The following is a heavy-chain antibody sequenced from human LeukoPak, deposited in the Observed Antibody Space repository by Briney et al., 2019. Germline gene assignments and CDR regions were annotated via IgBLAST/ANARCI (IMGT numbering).Heavy chain of an antibody. Sequence: SETLSLTCAVYGGSFSGYYWSWIRQPPGKGLEWIGEINHSGGTNYNPSFKSRVTMSVDTSKNQFSLKLSSVTAADTAVYYCARTYSSSWYGNWFDPWGQGTLVTVSS. J-gene: IGHJ5*02. V-gene: IGHV4-34*01. CDR2: INHSGGT. CDR3: ARTYSSSWYGNWFDP. D-gene: IGHD6-13*01. CDR1: GGSFSGYY.